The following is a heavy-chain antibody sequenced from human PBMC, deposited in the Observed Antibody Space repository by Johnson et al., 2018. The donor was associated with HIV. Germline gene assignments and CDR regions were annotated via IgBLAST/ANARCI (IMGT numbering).Heavy chain of an antibody. CDR3: AKGSSGWYSDAFDI. CDR2: ISYDGNDK. D-gene: IGHD6-19*01. CDR1: GFTFSSYG. V-gene: IGHV3-30*18. J-gene: IGHJ3*02. Sequence: VQVVESGGGVVQPGRSLRLSCAASGFTFSSYGMHWVRQAPGKGLEWVTVISYDGNDKYYRDSVKGRFTISRDNSKNTLYLQMNSLRTDDTALYYCAKGSSGWYSDAFDIWGQGTMVTVSS.